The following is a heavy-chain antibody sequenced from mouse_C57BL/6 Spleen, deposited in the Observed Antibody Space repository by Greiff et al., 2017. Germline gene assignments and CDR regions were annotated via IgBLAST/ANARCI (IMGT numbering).Heavy chain of an antibody. CDR3: ARRTTLYYAMDY. J-gene: IGHJ4*01. CDR2: ISSGSSTI. Sequence: EVKLVESGGGLVKPGGSLKLSCAASGFTFSDYGMHWVRQAPEKGLEWVAYISSGSSTIYYADTVKGRFTISRDNAKNTLCLQMTSLRSEDTAMYYCARRTTLYYAMDYWGQGTSVTVSS. CDR1: GFTFSDYG. V-gene: IGHV5-17*01. D-gene: IGHD2-12*01.